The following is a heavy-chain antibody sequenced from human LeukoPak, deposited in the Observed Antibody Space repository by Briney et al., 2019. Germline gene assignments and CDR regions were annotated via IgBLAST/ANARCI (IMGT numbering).Heavy chain of an antibody. D-gene: IGHD3-9*01. V-gene: IGHV3-30*03. Sequence: GGSLRLSCAASGFIFENYGMHWVRQAPGQGLQWVAVISFDGSTKYYGDSVKGRFTISRDNSKNTLFLELNSLRAEDTAVYYCAADAYFDMRGGPRRWGQGTLVSVSS. CDR3: AADAYFDMRGGPRR. J-gene: IGHJ1*01. CDR2: ISFDGSTK. CDR1: GFIFENYG.